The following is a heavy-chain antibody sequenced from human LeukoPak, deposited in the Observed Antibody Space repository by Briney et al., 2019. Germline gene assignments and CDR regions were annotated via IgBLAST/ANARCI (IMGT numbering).Heavy chain of an antibody. V-gene: IGHV3-74*01. J-gene: IGHJ4*02. CDR3: ARHWNYGFDY. CDR2: INSDGSST. D-gene: IGHD1-7*01. CDR1: GFTFSRYW. Sequence: GGSLRLSCAASGFTFSRYWMHWVRQAPGKGLVWVSRINSDGSSTSYADSVKGRFTISRDNAKNTLFLQMSSLRAEDTAVYYCARHWNYGFDYWGQGTLVTVSS.